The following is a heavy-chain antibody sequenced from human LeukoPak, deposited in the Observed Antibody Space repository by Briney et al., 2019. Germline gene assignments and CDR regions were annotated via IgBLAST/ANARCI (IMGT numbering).Heavy chain of an antibody. V-gene: IGHV3-30-3*01. CDR1: GFSFSTYA. CDR3: ARDPSEDDH. J-gene: IGHJ4*02. CDR2: ISYDGSTK. Sequence: GGSLRLSCAASGFSFSTYAMHWVRQAPGKGLEWVAVISYDGSTKYYGDSVKGRFTISSDNSKNTVCLQMNSLRTEDTAVYYCARDPSEDDHWGQGTLVTVSS.